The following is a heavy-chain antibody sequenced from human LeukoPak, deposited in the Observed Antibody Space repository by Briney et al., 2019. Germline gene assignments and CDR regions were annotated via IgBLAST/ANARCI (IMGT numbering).Heavy chain of an antibody. CDR2: IYSGGST. CDR1: GFTVSSNY. CDR3: ARDLSLDCGDFYFDY. D-gene: IGHD4-17*01. V-gene: IGHV3-53*01. J-gene: IGHJ4*02. Sequence: GGSLRLSCAASGFTVSSNYMSWVRQAPGKGLEWVSVIYSGGSTYYADSVKGRFTISRDNSKNTLYLQMNSLRAEDTAVYYCARDLSLDCGDFYFDYWGQGTLVTVSS.